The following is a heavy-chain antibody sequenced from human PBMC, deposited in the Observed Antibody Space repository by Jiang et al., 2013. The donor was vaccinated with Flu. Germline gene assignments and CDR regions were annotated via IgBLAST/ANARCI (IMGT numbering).Heavy chain of an antibody. CDR3: ATLRGSAYDTYLMDS. D-gene: IGHD5-12*01. CDR2: IRFDGSDK. CDR1: GFTFSHYA. Sequence: VQLVESGGGVVQPGGSLRLSCAASGFTFSHYAMFWVRQAPGKGLEWVASIRFDGSDKYYADSVKGRFTISRDNSENALYVQMNSLRPEDTAIYYCATLRGSAYDTYLMDSWGQGTLVTVSS. V-gene: IGHV3-30*02. J-gene: IGHJ4*02.